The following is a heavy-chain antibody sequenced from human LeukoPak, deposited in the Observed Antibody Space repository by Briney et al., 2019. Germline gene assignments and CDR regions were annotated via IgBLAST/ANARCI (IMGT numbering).Heavy chain of an antibody. D-gene: IGHD2-15*01. CDR1: GYTFTSYY. J-gene: IGHJ6*02. CDR3: VRWGRQGSADTNYYYGMDA. CDR2: INPSGGST. V-gene: IGHV1-46*01. Sequence: GASVKVSCKASGYTFTSYYMHWVRQAPGQGLEWMGIINPSGGSTSYAQKFQGRVTMTRDTSTSTVYVELSSLRDEDTAVYYCVRWGRQGSADTNYYYGMDAWGQGTTVTVSS.